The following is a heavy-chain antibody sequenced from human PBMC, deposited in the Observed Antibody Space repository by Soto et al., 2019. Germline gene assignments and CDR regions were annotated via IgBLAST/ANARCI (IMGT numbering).Heavy chain of an antibody. J-gene: IGHJ3*02. V-gene: IGHV3-30*18. D-gene: IGHD3-10*01. CDR1: GFTFSSYG. Sequence: QVQLVESGGGVVQPGRSLRLSCAASGFTFSSYGMHWVRQAPGKGLEWVAVISYDGSNKYYADSVKGRFTISRDNSKNTVYVKMNRLRAEDTAVYYCAKGLWFGELPFDAFDIWGQGTMVTVSS. CDR3: AKGLWFGELPFDAFDI. CDR2: ISYDGSNK.